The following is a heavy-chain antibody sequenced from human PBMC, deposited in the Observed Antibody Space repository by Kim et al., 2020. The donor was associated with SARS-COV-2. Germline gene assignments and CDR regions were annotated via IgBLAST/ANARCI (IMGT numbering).Heavy chain of an antibody. Sequence: SETLSLTCTVSGGSISSSSYYWGWIRQPPGKGLEWIGSIYYSGSTYYNPSLKSRVTISVDTSKNQSSLRLSSVTAADTAVYYCARHSPTYYYDSSGFADYWGQGTLVTVSS. D-gene: IGHD3-22*01. J-gene: IGHJ4*02. CDR1: GGSISSSSYY. CDR3: ARHSPTYYYDSSGFADY. CDR2: IYYSGST. V-gene: IGHV4-39*01.